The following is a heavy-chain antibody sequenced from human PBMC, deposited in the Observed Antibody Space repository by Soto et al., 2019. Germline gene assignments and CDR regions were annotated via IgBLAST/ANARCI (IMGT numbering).Heavy chain of an antibody. CDR2: INHSGST. CDR3: ARVPRDIGLMVYPYYYYYMHV. CDR1: GGSFSGYY. V-gene: IGHV4-34*01. Sequence: PSETLSLTCAVYGGSFSGYYWSWIRQPPGKGLEWIGEINHSGSTNYNPSLKSRVTISVDTSKNQFSLKLSSVTAADTAVYYCARVPRDIGLMVYPYYYYYMHVWGKGTTVTVSS. J-gene: IGHJ6*03. D-gene: IGHD2-8*01.